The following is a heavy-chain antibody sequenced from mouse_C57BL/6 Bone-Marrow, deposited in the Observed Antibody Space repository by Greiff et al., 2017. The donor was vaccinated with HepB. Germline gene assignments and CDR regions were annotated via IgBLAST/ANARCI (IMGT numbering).Heavy chain of an antibody. D-gene: IGHD4-1*01. CDR3: TRWNWDVGYFDV. CDR1: GYTFTDYE. J-gene: IGHJ1*03. CDR2: IDPETGGT. Sequence: QVHVKQSGAELVRPGASVTLSCKASGYTFTDYEMHWVKQTPVHGLEWIGAIDPETGGTAYNQKFKGKAILTADKSSSTAYMELRSLTSEDSAVYNCTRWNWDVGYFDVWGTGTTVTVSS. V-gene: IGHV1-15*01.